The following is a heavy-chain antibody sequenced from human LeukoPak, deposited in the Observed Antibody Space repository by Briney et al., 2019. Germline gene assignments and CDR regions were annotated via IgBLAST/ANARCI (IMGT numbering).Heavy chain of an antibody. V-gene: IGHV3-48*03. CDR1: GFTFSSYE. J-gene: IGHJ6*02. Sequence: PGGSLRLSCAASGFTFSSYEMNWVRQAPGKGLEWVSYISSSGSTIYYADSVKGLFTISRDNAKNSLYLQMNSLRAEDTAVYYCARENVVVPAADYGMDVWGQGTTVTVSS. D-gene: IGHD2-2*01. CDR2: ISSSGSTI. CDR3: ARENVVVPAADYGMDV.